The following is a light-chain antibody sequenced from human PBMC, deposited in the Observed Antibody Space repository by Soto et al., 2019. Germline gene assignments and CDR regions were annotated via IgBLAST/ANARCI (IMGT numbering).Light chain of an antibody. J-gene: IGLJ2*01. Sequence: QSVLTQPPSASGSPGQSVTISCTGASSDVGGYNFVSWYQHHPGKAPRLMIYDVTQRPSGVPDRFSGSKSGNTASLTVSGLQVDDAAYYYCSSYAGSSNPVAFGGGTQLTVL. V-gene: IGLV2-8*01. CDR3: SSYAGSSNPVA. CDR1: SSDVGGYNF. CDR2: DVT.